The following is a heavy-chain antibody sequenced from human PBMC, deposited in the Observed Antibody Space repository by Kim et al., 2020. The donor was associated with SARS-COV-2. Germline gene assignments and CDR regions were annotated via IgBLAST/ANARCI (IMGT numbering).Heavy chain of an antibody. CDR3: ARGGVVGATIFSY. V-gene: IGHV4-59*01. Sequence: SETLSLTCTVSGGSISSYYWSWIRQPPGKGLEWIGYIYYSGSTNYNPSLKSRVTISVDTSKNQFSLKLSSVTAADTAVYYCARGGVVGATIFSYWGQGTLVTVSS. CDR2: IYYSGST. J-gene: IGHJ4*02. D-gene: IGHD1-26*01. CDR1: GGSISSYY.